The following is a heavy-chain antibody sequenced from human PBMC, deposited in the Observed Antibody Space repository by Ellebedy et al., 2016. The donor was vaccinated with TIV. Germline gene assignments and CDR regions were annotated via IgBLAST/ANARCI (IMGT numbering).Heavy chain of an antibody. CDR3: ARAGLEQLWRSTPVGAFDI. D-gene: IGHD5-18*01. CDR2: ISGSGTST. J-gene: IGHJ3*02. CDR1: GFTFSSYA. V-gene: IGHV3-21*01. Sequence: GGSLRLSCAASGFTFSSYAMNWVRQAPGKGLEWVSAISGSGTSTYYADSVKGRFTISRDNAKNSLYLQMNSLRAEDTAVYYCARAGLEQLWRSTPVGAFDIWGQGTMVTVSS.